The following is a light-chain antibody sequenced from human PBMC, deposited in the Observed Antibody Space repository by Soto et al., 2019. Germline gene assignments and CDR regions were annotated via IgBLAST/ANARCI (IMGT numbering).Light chain of an antibody. Sequence: EIVLKQSPCTLSLSPGERATLSCRASQSVSSSYLAWYQQKPGQAPRLLIYGASSRATGIPDRFSGSGSGTDFTLTISRLEPEDFAVYYCQQYGDSPRTFGQGTNVDIK. CDR3: QQYGDSPRT. V-gene: IGKV3-20*01. CDR2: GAS. CDR1: QSVSSSY. J-gene: IGKJ3*01.